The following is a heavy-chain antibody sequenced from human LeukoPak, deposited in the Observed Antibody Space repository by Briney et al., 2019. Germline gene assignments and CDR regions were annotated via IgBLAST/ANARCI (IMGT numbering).Heavy chain of an antibody. CDR1: GGSNSSSSYY. CDR2: IYYSGST. Sequence: KTSETLSLTCTVSGGSNSSSSYYWGWIRQPPGKGLEWIGSIYYSGSTYYNPSLKSRVTISVDTSKNQFSLKLSSVTAADTAVYYCARHFSNSVCGSGPVFDYWGQGTLVTVSS. V-gene: IGHV4-39*01. D-gene: IGHD3-10*01. J-gene: IGHJ4*02. CDR3: ARHFSNSVCGSGPVFDY.